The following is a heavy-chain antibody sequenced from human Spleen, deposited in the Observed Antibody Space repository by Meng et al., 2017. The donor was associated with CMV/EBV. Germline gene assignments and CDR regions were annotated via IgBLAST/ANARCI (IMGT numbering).Heavy chain of an antibody. CDR1: GFTLSGSA. CDR2: IRTNANNYAT. D-gene: IGHD4-23*01. CDR3: AKQHGGSEFDS. J-gene: IGHJ5*01. Sequence: GGSLRLSCAASGFTLSGSAVHWVRQASGKGLEWVGRIRTNANNYATAYAASVKGRFTISRDDSKNTAYLQMNSLKTEDTAMYYCAKQHGGSEFDSWGQGTLVTVSS. V-gene: IGHV3-73*01.